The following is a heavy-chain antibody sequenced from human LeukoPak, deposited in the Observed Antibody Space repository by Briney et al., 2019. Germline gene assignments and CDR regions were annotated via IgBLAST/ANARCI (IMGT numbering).Heavy chain of an antibody. CDR3: ARFTQGEWLLEH. V-gene: IGHV1-2*06. CDR2: INPNSGGT. CDR1: GYTFTGYY. Sequence: ASVKVSCKASGYTFTGYYMHWVRQAPGQGLEWMGRINPNSGGTNYAQKFQGRVTITRDTSISTAYMELSRLRSDDTAVYYCARFTQGEWLLEHWGQGTLVTVSS. J-gene: IGHJ4*02. D-gene: IGHD3-3*01.